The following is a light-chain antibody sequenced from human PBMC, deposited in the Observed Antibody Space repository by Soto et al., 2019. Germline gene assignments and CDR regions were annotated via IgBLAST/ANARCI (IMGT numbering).Light chain of an antibody. CDR2: GAS. V-gene: IGKV1-9*01. Sequence: DIQLTQSPSFLSASVGDRVTITCRASQGISSYLAWYQQKPGKAPKLLIYGASTLQSGVPSRFSGSGSGTEFTLTISSLQPEDFATYYCQQLNSYPPWTFGQGIKVEIK. J-gene: IGKJ1*01. CDR1: QGISSY. CDR3: QQLNSYPPWT.